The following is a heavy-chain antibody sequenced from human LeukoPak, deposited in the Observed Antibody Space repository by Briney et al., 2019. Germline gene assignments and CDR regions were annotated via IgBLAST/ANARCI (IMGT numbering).Heavy chain of an antibody. J-gene: IGHJ5*02. Sequence: SETLSLTCTVSGDSVSRSTYYWGWIRQPPGKGLEWIGSIYHSGSTYYNPSLKSRVTISVDTSKNQFSLKLSSVTAADTAVYYCAKSPRLYDFWSGSNWFDPWGQGTLVTVSS. CDR3: AKSPRLYDFWSGSNWFDP. V-gene: IGHV4-39*07. CDR2: IYHSGST. D-gene: IGHD3-3*01. CDR1: GDSVSRSTYY.